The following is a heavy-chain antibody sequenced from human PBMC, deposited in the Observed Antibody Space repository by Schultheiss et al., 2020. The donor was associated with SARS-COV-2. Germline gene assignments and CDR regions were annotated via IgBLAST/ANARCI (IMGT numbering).Heavy chain of an antibody. J-gene: IGHJ6*02. CDR1: GGSISRSGYY. CDR2: MFYTDNT. Sequence: SETLSLTCTVSGGSISRSGYYWGWIRQSPGKGLEWIGSMFYTDNTYYNPPLKSRVTISADTSKNQFSLKLSSVTAADTAVYYCARVHGPYYYAMDVWGQGTTVTVSS. V-gene: IGHV4-39*01. CDR3: ARVHGPYYYAMDV.